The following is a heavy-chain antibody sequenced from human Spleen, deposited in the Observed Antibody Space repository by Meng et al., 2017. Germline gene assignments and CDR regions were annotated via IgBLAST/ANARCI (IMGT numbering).Heavy chain of an antibody. Sequence: VKAQVSGPGLVKPSGTRSLTCGVSDGSLTSNKRWSWVRQPPGKGLEWIGEIYHSGSAHYNPSLKSRVTISVDTSKNQFSLKLSSVTAADTAVYYCARGGSTVTNWFDPWGQGTLVTVSS. D-gene: IGHD4-17*01. CDR3: ARGGSTVTNWFDP. V-gene: IGHV4-4*02. CDR2: IYHSGSA. J-gene: IGHJ5*02. CDR1: DGSLTSNKR.